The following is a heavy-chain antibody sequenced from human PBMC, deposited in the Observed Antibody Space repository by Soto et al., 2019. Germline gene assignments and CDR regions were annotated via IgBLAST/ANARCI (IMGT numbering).Heavy chain of an antibody. D-gene: IGHD6-19*01. V-gene: IGHV3-7*05. J-gene: IGHJ6*02. CDR3: ASPLYSSGWHYAKDV. Sequence: EERLVESGGGLVQPGGSLRLSCAGSGFVFRNFWMSWVRQAPGKGLEWVANIKQDGSEKYYVDSVKGRFTVSRDNAKSLLYMQMNSLRADDTAVYHCASPLYSSGWHYAKDVWGQGTTVTVSS. CDR2: IKQDGSEK. CDR1: GFVFRNFW.